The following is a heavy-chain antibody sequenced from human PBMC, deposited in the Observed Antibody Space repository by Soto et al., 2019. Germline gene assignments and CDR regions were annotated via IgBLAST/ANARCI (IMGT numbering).Heavy chain of an antibody. V-gene: IGHV3-23*01. D-gene: IGHD3-10*01. Sequence: GGSLRLSCAASGFTFSSYAMSWVRQAPGKGLEWVSAISGSGGSTYYADSVKGRFTISRDNSKNTLYLQMNSLRAEDTAVYYCASTLWFGDSGPSQFDPWGQGTLVTVSS. J-gene: IGHJ5*02. CDR1: GFTFSSYA. CDR2: ISGSGGST. CDR3: ASTLWFGDSGPSQFDP.